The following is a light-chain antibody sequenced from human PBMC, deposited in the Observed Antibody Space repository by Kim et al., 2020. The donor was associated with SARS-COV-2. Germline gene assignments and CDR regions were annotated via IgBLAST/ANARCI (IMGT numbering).Light chain of an antibody. CDR3: QNYNGYPWT. CDR2: KAS. V-gene: IGKV1-5*03. CDR1: IKNW. J-gene: IGKJ1*01. Sequence: IKNWLAWYQHKAGAAPKVLIYKASILEAGVPSRFSGSGSGTEFTLTISSLQADDFATYYCQNYNGYPWTFGQGTKVDIK.